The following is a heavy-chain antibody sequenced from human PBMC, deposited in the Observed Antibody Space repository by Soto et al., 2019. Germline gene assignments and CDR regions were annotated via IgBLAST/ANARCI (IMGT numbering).Heavy chain of an antibody. J-gene: IGHJ6*03. CDR3: ARGPHCSGGSCYGYYYYYYMDV. D-gene: IGHD2-15*01. V-gene: IGHV4-34*01. CDR1: GGSFSGYY. CDR2: INHSGST. Sequence: SETLSLTCAVYGGSFSGYYWSWIRQPPGKGLEWIGEINHSGSTNYNPSLKSRVTISVDTSKNQFSLKLSSVTAADTAVYYCARGPHCSGGSCYGYYYYYYMDVWGKGTTVTVSS.